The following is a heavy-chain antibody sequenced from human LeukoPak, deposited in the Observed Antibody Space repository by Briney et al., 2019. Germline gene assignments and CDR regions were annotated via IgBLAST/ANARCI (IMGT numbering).Heavy chain of an antibody. Sequence: GGSLRLSCAASGFTFRSYEMNWVRQAPGKGLEWVSYISSSATTVYYADSVKGRFTISRDNAKNSLYLQMNSLRAEDTALYYCASQPIPVGATDAFDIWGQGTMVTVSS. CDR1: GFTFRSYE. CDR3: ASQPIPVGATDAFDI. V-gene: IGHV3-48*03. D-gene: IGHD1-26*01. J-gene: IGHJ3*02. CDR2: ISSSATTV.